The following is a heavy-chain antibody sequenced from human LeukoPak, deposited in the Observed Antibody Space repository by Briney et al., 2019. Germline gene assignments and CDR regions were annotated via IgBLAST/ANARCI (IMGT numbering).Heavy chain of an antibody. Sequence: SETLSLTCTVSGGSISSGSYYWSWIRQPAGKELEWVGRIYSSGSTNYNPSLKSRVTISVDTSKNQFSLKLSSVTAADTAVYYCARGIVGATRYYYCMDVWGKGTTVTVSS. D-gene: IGHD1-26*01. CDR1: GGSISSGSYY. J-gene: IGHJ6*03. CDR3: ARGIVGATRYYYCMDV. V-gene: IGHV4-61*02. CDR2: IYSSGST.